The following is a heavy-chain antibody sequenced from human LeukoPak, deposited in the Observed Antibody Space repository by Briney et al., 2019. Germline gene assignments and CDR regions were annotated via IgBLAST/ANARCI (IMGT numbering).Heavy chain of an antibody. CDR3: ARGRITGTTRNRVNWFDP. Sequence: ASVKVSCKASGGTFSSYAISWVRQAPGQGLEWMGGIIPIFGTANYAQKFQGRVTITTDESTSTAYMELSRLRSEDTAVYYCARGRITGTTRNRVNWFDPWGQGTLVTVSS. CDR2: IIPIFGTA. D-gene: IGHD1-7*01. CDR1: GGTFSSYA. J-gene: IGHJ5*02. V-gene: IGHV1-69*05.